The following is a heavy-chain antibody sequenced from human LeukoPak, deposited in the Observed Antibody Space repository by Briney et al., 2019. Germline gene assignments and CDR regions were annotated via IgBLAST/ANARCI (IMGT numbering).Heavy chain of an antibody. CDR1: GGSISSSGYY. V-gene: IGHV4-39*01. J-gene: IGHJ5*02. CDR2: IYYSGST. CDR3: ARHEYSGSYYGLSWFDP. Sequence: SETLSLTCTVSGGSISSSGYYWGWIRQPPGKGLEWIASIYYSGSTYYNPSLKSRVTISVDTSKNQLSLKLSSLTAADTAVYYCARHEYSGSYYGLSWFDPWGQGTLVTVYS. D-gene: IGHD1-26*01.